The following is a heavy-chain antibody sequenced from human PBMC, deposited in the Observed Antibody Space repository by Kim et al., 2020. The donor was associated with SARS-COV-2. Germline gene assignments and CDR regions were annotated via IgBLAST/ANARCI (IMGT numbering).Heavy chain of an antibody. CDR1: GFTFSSYS. D-gene: IGHD3-22*01. CDR2: ISSSSSTI. J-gene: IGHJ3*02. Sequence: GGSLRLSCAASGFTFSSYSMNWVRQAPGKGLEWVSYISSSSSTIYYADSVKGRFTISRDNAKNSLYLQMNSLRAEDTAVYYCARGSVDSSGEDAFDIWGQGTMVTVSS. V-gene: IGHV3-48*04. CDR3: ARGSVDSSGEDAFDI.